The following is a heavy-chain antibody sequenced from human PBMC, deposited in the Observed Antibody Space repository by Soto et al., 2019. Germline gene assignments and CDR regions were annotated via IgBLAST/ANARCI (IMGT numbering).Heavy chain of an antibody. CDR1: GDSINNSHW. Sequence: QVQLQESGPGLVQPSGTLSLTCAVSGDSINNSHWWSWVRPTPGKGLEWIGETYHSGTTNYTSSLTTPVTISIDKSKTQFSRKMNAATAADTAVYYCAREVNSSPARGPNSFDPWGQGTLVTVSS. J-gene: IGHJ5*02. CDR3: AREVNSSPARGPNSFDP. V-gene: IGHV4-4*02. D-gene: IGHD6-13*01. CDR2: TYHSGTT.